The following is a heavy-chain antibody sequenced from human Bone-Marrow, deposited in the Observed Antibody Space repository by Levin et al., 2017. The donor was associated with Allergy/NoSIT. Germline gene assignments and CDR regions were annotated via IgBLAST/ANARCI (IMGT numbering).Heavy chain of an antibody. D-gene: IGHD1-26*01. J-gene: IGHJ3*01. CDR1: GYEFTTYY. V-gene: IGHV1-2*02. CDR2: INPNSGVA. CDR3: ARDYVVGYRDAFDV. Sequence: PWASVKVSCKASGYEFTTYYLHWMRQAPGQGLEWMGYINPNSGVANPAVKFQERVTLTRDTSNTTAYMRLSRLTSDDTAIYYCARDYVVGYRDAFDVWGQGTMVTVS.